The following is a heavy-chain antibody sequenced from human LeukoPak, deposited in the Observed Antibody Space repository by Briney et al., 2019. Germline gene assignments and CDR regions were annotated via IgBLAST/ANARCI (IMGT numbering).Heavy chain of an antibody. V-gene: IGHV4-34*01. J-gene: IGHJ5*02. D-gene: IGHD6-19*01. CDR3: ARVGKQWLVLRGWFDP. CDR2: INHSGST. Sequence: SETLSLTCAVYGGSFGGYYWSWIRQPPGKGLEWIGEINHSGSTNYNPSLKSRVTISVDTSKNQFSLKLSSVTAADTAVYYCARVGKQWLVLRGWFDPWGQGTLVTVSS. CDR1: GGSFGGYY.